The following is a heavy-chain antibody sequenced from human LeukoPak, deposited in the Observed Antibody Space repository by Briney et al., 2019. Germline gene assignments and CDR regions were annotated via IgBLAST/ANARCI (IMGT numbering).Heavy chain of an antibody. Sequence: SETLSLTCAVSGYSISSGYYWGWIRQPPGKGLEWIGSTYHSGSTYYNPSLKSRVTISVDTSKNQFSLKLSSVTAADTAVYYCARESRYYDILTVRYYYGMDVWGKGTTVTVSS. J-gene: IGHJ6*04. CDR1: GYSISSGYY. D-gene: IGHD3-9*01. V-gene: IGHV4-38-2*02. CDR3: ARESRYYDILTVRYYYGMDV. CDR2: TYHSGST.